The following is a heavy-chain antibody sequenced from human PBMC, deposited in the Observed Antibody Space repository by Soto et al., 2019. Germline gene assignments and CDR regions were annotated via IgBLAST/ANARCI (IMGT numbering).Heavy chain of an antibody. V-gene: IGHV4-34*01. J-gene: IGHJ3*02. D-gene: IGHD3-22*01. CDR1: GGSFSGYY. Sequence: PSETLSLTCAVYGGSFSGYYWSWIRQPPGKGLGWIGEINHSGSTNYNPSLKSRVTISVDTSKNQFSLKLSSVTAADAAVYYCARVHYDSSGYDAFDIWGQGTMVTVSS. CDR2: INHSGST. CDR3: ARVHYDSSGYDAFDI.